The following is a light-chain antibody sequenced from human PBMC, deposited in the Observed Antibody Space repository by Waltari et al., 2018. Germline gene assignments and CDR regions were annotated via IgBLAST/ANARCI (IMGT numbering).Light chain of an antibody. CDR2: DAS. CDR3: QQYNRWPPIT. J-gene: IGKJ5*01. V-gene: IGKV3-15*01. CDR1: QSVSNN. Sequence: VVLTQSPATLSVSPGESAIISCRASQSVSNNLAWYQQKPGQAPRLLIYDASTRASSIPARFRGSGSGTEFTLTINSLQSEDSATYYCQQYNRWPPITFGQGTRLDIK.